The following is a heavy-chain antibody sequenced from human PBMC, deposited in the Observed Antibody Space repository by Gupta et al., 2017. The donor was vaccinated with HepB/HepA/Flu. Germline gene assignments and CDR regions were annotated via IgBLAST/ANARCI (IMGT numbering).Heavy chain of an antibody. CDR3: ARTAGSSSWYPIYYFDY. CDR2: MNPNSGNT. V-gene: IGHV1-8*03. J-gene: IGHJ4*02. Sequence: QVQLVQSGAEVKKPGASVKVSCKASGYTFTSYDINWVRQATGQGLEWMGGMNPNSGNTGYAQKFQGRVTITRNTSISTAYMELSSLRSEDTAVYGCARTAGSSSWYPIYYFDYWGQGTLVTVSS. CDR1: GYTFTSYD. D-gene: IGHD6-13*01.